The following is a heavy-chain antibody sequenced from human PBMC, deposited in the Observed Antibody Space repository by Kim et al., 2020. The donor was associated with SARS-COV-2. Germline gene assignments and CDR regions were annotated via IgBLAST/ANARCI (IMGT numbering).Heavy chain of an antibody. V-gene: IGHV3-33*01. Sequence: GGSLRLSCAASGFTFSSYGMHWVRQAPGKGLEWVAVIWYDGSNKYYADSVKGRFTISRDNSKNTLYLQMNSLRAEDTAVYYCARGQQQLALYYYYYGMDVWGQGTTVTVSS. CDR1: GFTFSSYG. D-gene: IGHD6-13*01. CDR3: ARGQQQLALYYYYYGMDV. CDR2: IWYDGSNK. J-gene: IGHJ6*02.